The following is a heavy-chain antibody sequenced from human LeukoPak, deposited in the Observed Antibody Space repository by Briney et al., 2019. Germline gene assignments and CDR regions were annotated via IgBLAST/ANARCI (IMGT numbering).Heavy chain of an antibody. CDR2: IIPIFGTA. CDR1: GGTFSSYA. J-gene: IGHJ4*02. CDR3: ARVEPGIAVAGTFDY. V-gene: IGHV1-69*13. Sequence: GASVKVSCKASGGTFSSYAISWVRQAPGQGLEWMGGIIPIFGTANYAQKFQGRVTITADESTSTAYMELSSLRSEDTAVYYCARVEPGIAVAGTFDYWGQGTLVTVSS. D-gene: IGHD6-19*01.